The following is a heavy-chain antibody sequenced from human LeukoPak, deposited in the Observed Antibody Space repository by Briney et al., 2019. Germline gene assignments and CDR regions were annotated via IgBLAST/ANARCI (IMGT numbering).Heavy chain of an antibody. CDR2: INPNSGGT. CDR3: ATPPEDYGDYYYYGMDV. D-gene: IGHD4-17*01. Sequence: ASVKVPCKASGYTFTGYYMHWVRQAPGQGLEWMGWINPNSGGTNYAQKFQGRVTMTRDTSISTAYMELSRLRSDDTAVYYCATPPEDYGDYYYYGMDVWGQGTTVTVSS. V-gene: IGHV1-2*02. J-gene: IGHJ6*02. CDR1: GYTFTGYY.